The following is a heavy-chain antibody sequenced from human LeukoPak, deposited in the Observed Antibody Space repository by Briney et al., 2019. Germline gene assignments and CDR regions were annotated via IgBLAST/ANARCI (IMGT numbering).Heavy chain of an antibody. CDR2: LFTGGGRT. D-gene: IGHD3-10*01. J-gene: IGHJ4*02. V-gene: IGHV3-23*01. CDR1: GFTFSSFA. CDR3: AKECDYSPGHKFDL. Sequence: GGSLRLSCAASGFTFSSFAMTWVRQAPGKGLEWVSVLFTGGGRTLYADSVKGRFTISGDTSRTTLYLQMNGLRAEDTAVYYCAKECDYSPGHKFDLWGQGTLVTVSS.